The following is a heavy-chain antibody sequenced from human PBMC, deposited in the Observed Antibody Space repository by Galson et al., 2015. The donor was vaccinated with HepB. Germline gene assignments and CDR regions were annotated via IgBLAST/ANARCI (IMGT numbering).Heavy chain of an antibody. J-gene: IGHJ4*02. V-gene: IGHV3-30*18. CDR2: ISYDGVET. D-gene: IGHD3-22*01. CDR3: AKDQSYYLDSSGFDY. CDR1: GITFSDYG. Sequence: SLRLSCAASGITFSDYGMHWVRRAPGKGLEWVAVISYDGVETHYGDAVKGRFIISRDNLKNTLVLQMNSLRAEDTAVYYCAKDQSYYLDSSGFDYWGPGTQVTVSS.